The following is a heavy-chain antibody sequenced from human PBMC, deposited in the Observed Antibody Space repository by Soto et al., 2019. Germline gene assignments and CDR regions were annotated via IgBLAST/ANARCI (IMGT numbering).Heavy chain of an antibody. V-gene: IGHV4-31*03. CDR1: GGSIRSGGYY. J-gene: IGHJ4*02. CDR2: IYYSGST. D-gene: IGHD2-15*01. CDR3: ASGSGGSYYDY. Sequence: SETLSLTCTVSGGSIRSGGYYWSWIRQHPGKGLEWIGYIYYSGSTYYNPSLKSRVTISVDTSKNQFSLKLSSVTAADTAVYYCASGSGGSYYDYWGQGTLVTVSS.